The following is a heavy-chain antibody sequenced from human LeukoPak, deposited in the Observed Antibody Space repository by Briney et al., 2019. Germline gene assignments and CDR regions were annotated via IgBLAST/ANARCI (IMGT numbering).Heavy chain of an antibody. CDR2: VRGSGTAT. D-gene: IGHD3-3*01. Sequence: PGGSLRLSCACCGFTFSTYVMTWFRQAPEKGLEWVSAVRGSGTATYYADSVKGRFTISRDNSNNRLYLQMNSLRAEDTAIYYCVKTPRRDSTYDSHFDYWGQGTVVTVSS. V-gene: IGHV3-23*01. CDR3: VKTPRRDSTYDSHFDY. CDR1: GFTFSTYV. J-gene: IGHJ4*02.